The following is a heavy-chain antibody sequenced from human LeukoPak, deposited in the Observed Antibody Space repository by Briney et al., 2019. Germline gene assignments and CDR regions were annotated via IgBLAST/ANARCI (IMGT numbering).Heavy chain of an antibody. CDR3: ARRVPSSSWPYYYYYYMDV. CDR2: ISAYNGNT. J-gene: IGHJ6*03. CDR1: GYTFTSYG. V-gene: IGHV1-18*01. D-gene: IGHD6-13*01. Sequence: GASVKVSCKASGYTFTSYGISWVRQAPGQGLEWMGWISAYNGNTNYAQKLQGRVTMTTDTSTSTAYMELGSLRSDDTAVYYCARRVPSSSWPYYYYYYMDVWGKGTTVTISS.